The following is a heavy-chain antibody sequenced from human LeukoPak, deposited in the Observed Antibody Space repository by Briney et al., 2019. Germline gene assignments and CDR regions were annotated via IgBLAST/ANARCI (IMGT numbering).Heavy chain of an antibody. D-gene: IGHD1-26*01. V-gene: IGHV4-34*01. CDR3: ARGRATADY. CDR1: GGSFSGYY. CDR2: INHSGST. J-gene: IGHJ4*02. Sequence: SETLSLTCAVYGGSFSGYYWSWIRQPPGKGLEWSGEINHSGSTNYNPSLKSRVTISVDTSKNQFSLKLSSVTAADTAVYYCARGRATADYWGQGTLVTVSS.